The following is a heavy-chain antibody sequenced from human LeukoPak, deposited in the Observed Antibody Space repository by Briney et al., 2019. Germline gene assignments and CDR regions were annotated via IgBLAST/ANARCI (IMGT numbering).Heavy chain of an antibody. CDR1: GFSFSSYS. D-gene: IGHD6-13*01. V-gene: IGHV3-21*04. CDR3: ARTIAQYSNSWLYFYYGLDV. Sequence: GGSLRLSCAASGFSFSSYSRHWVRQAPGKGLEWVSSISGGSEDTYYADSVKGRFTISRDNSKSTLYLQMNSLRAEDTAVYYCARTIAQYSNSWLYFYYGLDVWGQGTTVTVSS. J-gene: IGHJ6*02. CDR2: ISGGSEDT.